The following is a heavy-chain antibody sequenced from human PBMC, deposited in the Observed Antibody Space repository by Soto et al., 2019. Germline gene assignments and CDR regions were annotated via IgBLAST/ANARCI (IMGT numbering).Heavy chain of an antibody. CDR2: IWYDGGNK. CDR3: ARTRDGYNWYYFDY. J-gene: IGHJ4*02. Sequence: HPGGSLRLSCAASGFTFSSYGMHWVRQAPGKGLEWVAVIWYDGGNKYYADSVKGRFTISRDNSKNTLYLQMNSLRAEDTAVYYCARTRDGYNWYYFDYWGQGTLVTVSS. CDR1: GFTFSSYG. V-gene: IGHV3-33*01. D-gene: IGHD5-12*01.